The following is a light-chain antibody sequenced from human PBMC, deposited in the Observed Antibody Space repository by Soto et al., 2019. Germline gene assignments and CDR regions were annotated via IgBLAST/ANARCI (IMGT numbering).Light chain of an antibody. CDR2: GAS. V-gene: IGKV3D-7*01. CDR1: QSVPRNF. J-gene: IGKJ5*01. CDR3: QQDYNLPIT. Sequence: EIVLTQSPGTLSLAPGQRATLSCTASQSVPRNFLAWYQQRPGQAPRLLIYGASTRATGIPARFSGSGRGSGTDFTLTISSLQPEDFAVYYCQQDYNLPITFGQGTRLEIK.